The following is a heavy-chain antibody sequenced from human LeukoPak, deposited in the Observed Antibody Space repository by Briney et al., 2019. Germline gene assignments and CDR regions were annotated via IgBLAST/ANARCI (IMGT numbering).Heavy chain of an antibody. CDR2: IYYSGTT. J-gene: IGHJ1*01. CDR1: GDSVTSGGYF. D-gene: IGHD6-13*01. CDR3: ARISSSWPEYFQH. Sequence: SETLSLTCTVSGDSVTSGGYFWSWIRQHPGKGLEWIGFIYYSGTTSYNPSLKSRVTISVDTSKNQFSLKLSSVTAADTAVYYCARISSSWPEYFQHWGQGTLVTVSS. V-gene: IGHV4-61*08.